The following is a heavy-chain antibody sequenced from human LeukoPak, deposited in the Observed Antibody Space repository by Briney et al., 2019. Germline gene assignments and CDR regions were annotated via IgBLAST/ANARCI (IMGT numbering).Heavy chain of an antibody. CDR1: GGSISRSTYY. CDR3: ARPDV. CDR2: IYYSGST. Sequence: SETLSLMCTVSGGSISRSTYYWDWIRQPPGKGLEWIGSIYYSGSTYYNPSLKSRVTISVDTSKNQFSLNLSSVTAADTVVYYCARPDVWGKGTTVTVSS. J-gene: IGHJ6*04. V-gene: IGHV4-39*01.